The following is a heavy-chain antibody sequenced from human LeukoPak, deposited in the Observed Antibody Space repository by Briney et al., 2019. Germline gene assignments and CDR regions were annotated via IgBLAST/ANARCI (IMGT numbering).Heavy chain of an antibody. J-gene: IGHJ4*02. D-gene: IGHD3/OR15-3a*01. CDR3: ARQTGSGLFILP. CDR1: GGSISSYY. Sequence: SETLSLTCTVSGGSISSYYWSWIRQPPGEGLERIGSIYYSGNTYYNASLKSQVSISIDTSKNQFSLRLTSVTAADTAVYYCARQTGSGLFILPGGQGTLVTVSS. V-gene: IGHV4-39*01. CDR2: IYYSGNT.